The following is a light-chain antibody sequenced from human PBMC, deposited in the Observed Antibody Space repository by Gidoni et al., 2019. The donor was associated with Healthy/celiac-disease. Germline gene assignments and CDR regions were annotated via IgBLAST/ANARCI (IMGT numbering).Light chain of an antibody. V-gene: IGKV1D-8*03. J-gene: IGKJ1*01. CDR2: AAS. Sequence: VIWMTQSPSLLSASTGDRVTISCRMSQGISCYLAWYQQKPGKAPELLIYAASTLQSGVPSRFSGSGSGTEFTLTISCPQSEDFSTYYCQQYYSFPRTFGQGTKVEIK. CDR1: QGISCY. CDR3: QQYYSFPRT.